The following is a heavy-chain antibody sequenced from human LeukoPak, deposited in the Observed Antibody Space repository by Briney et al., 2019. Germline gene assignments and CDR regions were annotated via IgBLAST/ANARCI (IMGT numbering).Heavy chain of an antibody. CDR2: ISGSGGST. CDR1: GFTFSSYG. V-gene: IGHV3-23*01. D-gene: IGHD4-11*01. CDR3: AKAGGEGGTTHLFYYYYYMDV. J-gene: IGHJ6*03. Sequence: GGSLRLSCAASGFTFSSYGMHWVRQAPGKGLEWVSAISGSGGSTYYADSVKGRFTISRDNSKNTLYLQMNSLRAEDTAVYYCAKAGGEGGTTHLFYYYYYMDVWGKGTTVTVSS.